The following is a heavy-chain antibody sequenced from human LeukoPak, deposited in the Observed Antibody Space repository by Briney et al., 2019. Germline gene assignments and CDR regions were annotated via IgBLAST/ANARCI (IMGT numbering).Heavy chain of an antibody. CDR1: GGSFSGYY. D-gene: IGHD6-13*01. CDR3: ARGIGRAAAGRFDY. V-gene: IGHV4-34*01. Sequence: PSETLSLTCAVYGGSFSGYYWSWIRQPPGKGLEWIGEINHSGSTNYNPSLKSRVTKSVDTSKNQFSLKLSSVTAADAAVYYCARGIGRAAAGRFDYWGQGTLVTVSS. J-gene: IGHJ4*02. CDR2: INHSGST.